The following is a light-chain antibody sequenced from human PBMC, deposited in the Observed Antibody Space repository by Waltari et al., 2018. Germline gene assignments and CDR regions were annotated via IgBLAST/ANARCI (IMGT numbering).Light chain of an antibody. CDR2: GTS. CDR1: QSVSNNY. V-gene: IGKV3-20*01. Sequence: VLTQSPGTLSWSPGEKATLSCRASQSVSNNYFLWYQQKPGQAPRVLIYGTSNRATGIPDRFSGSGSGTDFTLTISRLEPEDFAVYYCQQYNRFSPFGQGTNVEVK. CDR3: QQYNRFSP. J-gene: IGKJ1*01.